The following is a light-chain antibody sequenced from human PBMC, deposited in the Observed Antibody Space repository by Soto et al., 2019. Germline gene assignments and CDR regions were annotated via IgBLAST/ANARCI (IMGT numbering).Light chain of an antibody. J-gene: IGKJ2*01. CDR2: AAS. V-gene: IGKV1-39*01. CDR1: QSISSN. CDR3: QQSYSIPYT. Sequence: DIQMTPSASSLSASVVDRVTITCRASQSISSNLNWHQQKPGKAPKVLIYAASSLQSGVPSRFSGSGSGTDFTLTISSLQPEDFATYYCQQSYSIPYTFGQGTKLEIK.